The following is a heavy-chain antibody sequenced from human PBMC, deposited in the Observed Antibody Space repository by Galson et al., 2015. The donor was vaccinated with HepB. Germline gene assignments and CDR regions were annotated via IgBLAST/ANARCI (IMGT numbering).Heavy chain of an antibody. J-gene: IGHJ4*02. CDR2: IYPGDSDT. Sequence: QSGAEVKKPGDSLKISCKGSGYKFTTYWIGWVRQMPGKGPEWMGIIYPGDSDTRYSPSFQGQVTMSADKSISTAYLQWSSLKASDTAMYYCARPVYSSGWDLDYWGQGTLVTVSS. CDR1: GYKFTTYW. D-gene: IGHD6-19*01. CDR3: ARPVYSSGWDLDY. V-gene: IGHV5-51*01.